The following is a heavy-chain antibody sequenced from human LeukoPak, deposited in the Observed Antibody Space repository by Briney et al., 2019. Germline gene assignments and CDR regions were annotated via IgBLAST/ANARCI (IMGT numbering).Heavy chain of an antibody. CDR2: IYYSGST. CDR3: ARDYASYDFWSGYYSSGAFDI. V-gene: IGHV4-30-4*01. J-gene: IGHJ3*02. Sequence: SETLSLTCTVSGGSISSGDYYWSWIRQPPGKGLEWIGYIYYSGSTYYNPSLKSRVTISVDTSKNQFSLKLSSVTAADTAVYYCARDYASYDFWSGYYSSGAFDIWGQGTMVTVSS. CDR1: GGSISSGDYY. D-gene: IGHD3-3*01.